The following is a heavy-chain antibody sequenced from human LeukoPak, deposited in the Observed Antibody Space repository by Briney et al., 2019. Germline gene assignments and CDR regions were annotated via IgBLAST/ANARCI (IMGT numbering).Heavy chain of an antibody. V-gene: IGHV3-21*01. CDR2: IISSSSST. CDR1: GFIFNYYS. J-gene: IGHJ4*02. D-gene: IGHD3-16*01. Sequence: GGSLRLSCAASGFIFNYYSMNWVRQAPGKGLEWVSSIISSSSSTYYADSVKGRFTISRDNAKNSLFLQMNSLRAEDTAVYYCAKGFYSDVSYWGQGTLVTVSS. CDR3: AKGFYSDVSY.